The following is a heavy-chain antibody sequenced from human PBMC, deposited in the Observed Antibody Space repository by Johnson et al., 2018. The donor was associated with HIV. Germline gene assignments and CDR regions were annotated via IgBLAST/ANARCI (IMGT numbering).Heavy chain of an antibody. D-gene: IGHD3-3*01. CDR2: MSFDGSNK. V-gene: IGHV3-30*04. J-gene: IGHJ3*02. Sequence: QVQLVESGGGVVQPGRSLRLSCAASGFSFSSYAMHWVRQAPGKGLEWVALMSFDGSNKYYADSVKGRFTISRDNSKNTLYLQMNSLRTEDTAVYYCATEARGVHGTLRFLEWSDAFDIWGQGTMVTVSS. CDR3: ATEARGVHGTLRFLEWSDAFDI. CDR1: GFSFSSYA.